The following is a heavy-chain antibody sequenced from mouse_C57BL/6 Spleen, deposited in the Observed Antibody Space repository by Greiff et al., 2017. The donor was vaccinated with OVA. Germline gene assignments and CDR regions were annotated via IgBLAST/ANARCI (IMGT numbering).Heavy chain of an antibody. CDR2: ISSGGDYI. CDR3: TRGNYYDYDGLAMDY. Sequence: DVKLVESGAGLVKPGGSLKLSCAASGFTFSSYAMSWVRQTPEKRLEWVAYISSGGDYIYYADTVKGRFTISRDNARNTLYLQMSSLKSEDTAMYYCTRGNYYDYDGLAMDYWGQGTSVTVSS. V-gene: IGHV5-9-1*02. J-gene: IGHJ4*01. CDR1: GFTFSSYA. D-gene: IGHD2-4*01.